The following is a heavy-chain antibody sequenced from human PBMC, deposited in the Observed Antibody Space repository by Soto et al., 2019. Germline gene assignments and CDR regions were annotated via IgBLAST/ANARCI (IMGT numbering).Heavy chain of an antibody. CDR1: GGSISSGNQY. CDR3: ARGWDANS. Sequence: SETLSLTCTVSGGSISSGNQYWSWIRQPPGKRLEWIGFIYNSVITNYSPSLKSRVSISADTSRNQFSLKMSSVTAADTAVYYCARGWDANSWGQGALVTVSS. V-gene: IGHV4-61*01. D-gene: IGHD6-19*01. CDR2: IYNSVIT. J-gene: IGHJ4*02.